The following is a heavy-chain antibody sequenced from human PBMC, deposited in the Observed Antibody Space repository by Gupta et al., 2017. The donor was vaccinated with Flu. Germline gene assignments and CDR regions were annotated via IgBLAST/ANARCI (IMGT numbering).Heavy chain of an antibody. Sequence: EVQLVESGGGLIQPGGSLSLTCSASGVGVRGNYMGVVRQAPGKGLDWVSFIFGGGNTFYADSVKGRFTISRDNSKNMVYLQMNSLRDEDTAVYYCARGHYMDVWGKGTTVTVSS. CDR3: ARGHYMDV. J-gene: IGHJ6*03. CDR1: GVGVRGNY. CDR2: IFGGGNT. V-gene: IGHV3-53*01.